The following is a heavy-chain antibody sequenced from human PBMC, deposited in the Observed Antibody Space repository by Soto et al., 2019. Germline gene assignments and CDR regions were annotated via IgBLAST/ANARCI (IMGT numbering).Heavy chain of an antibody. Sequence: QVQLVQSGAEVKQPGSSVKVSCQASGVTFAGFAFSWVRQAPGQGLEWMGGIIPIFRTPNYAQNFQGRVTITADESTSSVYMELSRLRSEDTAVYYCARSTGSGFRPGTHRFNWFDPWGQGTLVTVSS. V-gene: IGHV1-69*01. CDR3: ARSTGSGFRPGTHRFNWFDP. CDR2: IIPIFRTP. CDR1: GVTFAGFA. D-gene: IGHD5-12*01. J-gene: IGHJ5*02.